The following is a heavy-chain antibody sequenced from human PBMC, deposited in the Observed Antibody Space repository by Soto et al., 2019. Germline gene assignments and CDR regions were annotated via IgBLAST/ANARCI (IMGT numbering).Heavy chain of an antibody. V-gene: IGHV3-15*01. D-gene: IGHD3-10*01. CDR1: GFTFSNAW. Sequence: EVQLVESGGGLVKPGGSLRLSCAASGFTFSNAWMSWVRQAPGKGLEWVGRIKSKTDGGTTDYAAPVKGRFTISRDVSKNTLYLQMNSLKTEDTAVYYCTTVLYYYGSGSYYNALSPIRRTNDYWGQGTLVTVSS. CDR2: IKSKTDGGTT. CDR3: TTVLYYYGSGSYYNALSPIRRTNDY. J-gene: IGHJ4*02.